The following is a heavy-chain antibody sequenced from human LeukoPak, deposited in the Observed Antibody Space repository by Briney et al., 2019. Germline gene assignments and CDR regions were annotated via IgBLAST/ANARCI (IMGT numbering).Heavy chain of an antibody. Sequence: ASVKVSCKACGGTFSSYAISWVRQAPGQGLEWMGGIIPIFGTANYAQKFQGRVTITTDESTSTAYMELSSLRSEDTAVYYCARGRIAVANNWFDPWGQGTLATVSS. CDR3: ARGRIAVANNWFDP. CDR2: IIPIFGTA. J-gene: IGHJ5*02. V-gene: IGHV1-69*05. D-gene: IGHD6-19*01. CDR1: GGTFSSYA.